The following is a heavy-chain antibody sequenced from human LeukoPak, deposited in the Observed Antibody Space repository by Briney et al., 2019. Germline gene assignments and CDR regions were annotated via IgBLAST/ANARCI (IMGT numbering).Heavy chain of an antibody. D-gene: IGHD2-2*01. CDR1: GGTFSSYA. Sequence: SVKVSCKASGGTFSSYAISWVRQAPGQGLEWMGRIIPILGIANYAQKFQGRVTITADKSTSTAYMELSSLRSEDTAVYYCARVYCSSTSCSYYYYGVDVWGQGTTVTVSS. J-gene: IGHJ6*02. V-gene: IGHV1-69*04. CDR2: IIPILGIA. CDR3: ARVYCSSTSCSYYYYGVDV.